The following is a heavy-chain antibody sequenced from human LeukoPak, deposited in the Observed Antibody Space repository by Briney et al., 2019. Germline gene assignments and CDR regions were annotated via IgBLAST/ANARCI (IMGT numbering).Heavy chain of an antibody. CDR3: ARHLVDGDILTGYWVDY. D-gene: IGHD3-9*01. Sequence: GESLKISCKGSGYSFTSYWIGWVRQMPGKGLEWMGIIYPGDSDTRYSPSFQGQVTISADKSISTAYLQWSSLKASDTAMYYCARHLVDGDILTGYWVDYWGQGTLSPSPQ. J-gene: IGHJ4*02. CDR1: GYSFTSYW. CDR2: IYPGDSDT. V-gene: IGHV5-51*01.